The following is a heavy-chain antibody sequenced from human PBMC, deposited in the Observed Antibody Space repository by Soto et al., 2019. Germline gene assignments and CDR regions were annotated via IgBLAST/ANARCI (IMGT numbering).Heavy chain of an antibody. J-gene: IGHJ4*02. CDR3: AKTITTYTGDSRGRGAFVDY. Sequence: QVQLVESGGGVVQPGRSLRLSCAASGFTFSTYGMHWVRQPPGKGLEWVAVISYDGRSEHYADPVKGRFSISRDNSKNTLCLQMNSMRVEDAAVYYCAKTITTYTGDSRGRGAFVDYWGQGTLVTVSS. D-gene: IGHD3-22*01. CDR1: GFTFSTYG. V-gene: IGHV3-30*18. CDR2: ISYDGRSE.